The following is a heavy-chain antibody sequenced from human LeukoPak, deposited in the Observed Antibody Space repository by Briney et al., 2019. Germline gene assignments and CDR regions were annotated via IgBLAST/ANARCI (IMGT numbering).Heavy chain of an antibody. CDR3: AREKRITIFSFDY. V-gene: IGHV1-18*01. Sequence: ASVKVSCKASGYSFTTYGISWVRQAPGQGLEWMGWISAYNPNPNYAQKLQDRLTLTTDTSTSTAYMELRSLRSDDTAVYYCAREKRITIFSFDYWGQGAQVTVSS. D-gene: IGHD3-9*01. CDR1: GYSFTTYG. CDR2: ISAYNPNP. J-gene: IGHJ4*02.